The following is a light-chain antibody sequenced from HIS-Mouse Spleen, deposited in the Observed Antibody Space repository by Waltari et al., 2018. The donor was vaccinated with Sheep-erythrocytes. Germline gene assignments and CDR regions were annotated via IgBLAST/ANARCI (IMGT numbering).Light chain of an antibody. Sequence: QSALTQPASVSGSPGQSITISCPGTSSDVGCYNLVSWYQQHPGKAPKLIIYEGSKRPPGVSNSFSGTQSSSTASLTISGLQAADEADYSCCSYAGSSTPWVFGGGTKLTVL. CDR2: EGS. CDR3: CSYAGSSTPWV. V-gene: IGLV2-23*01. CDR1: SSDVGCYNL. J-gene: IGLJ3*02.